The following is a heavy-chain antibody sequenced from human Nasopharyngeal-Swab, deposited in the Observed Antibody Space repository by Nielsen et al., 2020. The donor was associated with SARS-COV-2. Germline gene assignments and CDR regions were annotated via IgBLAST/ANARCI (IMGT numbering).Heavy chain of an antibody. D-gene: IGHD3-9*01. CDR3: ASSYDILTGYSYYYYYGMDV. Sequence: SETLSLTCTVSGGSISSSSYYWGWIRQPPGKVLEWIGSIYYSGSTYYNPSLTSRVTISVDTSKNQFSLKLSSVTAADTAVYYCASSYDILTGYSYYYYYGMDVWGQGTTVTVSS. CDR1: GGSISSSSYY. V-gene: IGHV4-39*01. CDR2: IYYSGST. J-gene: IGHJ6*02.